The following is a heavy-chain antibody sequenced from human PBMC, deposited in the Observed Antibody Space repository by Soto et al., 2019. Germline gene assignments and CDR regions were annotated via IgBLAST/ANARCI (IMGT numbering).Heavy chain of an antibody. Sequence: EVPLLESGGGLVQPGVSLRLSCAASGFTFISYSMSWVRQAPGKRLAWGSAISGTVGRTYYVKSVKGRITISRDNSNNPLYLKMNRLRADDTAGYCCANLWLGELSTLDYWGQGALVTDSS. V-gene: IGHV3-23*01. CDR1: GFTFISYS. CDR3: ANLWLGELSTLDY. CDR2: ISGTVGRT. J-gene: IGHJ4*02. D-gene: IGHD3-10*01.